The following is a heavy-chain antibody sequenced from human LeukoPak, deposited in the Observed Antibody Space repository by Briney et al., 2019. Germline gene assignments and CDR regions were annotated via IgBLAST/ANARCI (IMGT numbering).Heavy chain of an antibody. J-gene: IGHJ4*02. CDR3: ARVSIAVAGTFDY. D-gene: IGHD6-19*01. V-gene: IGHV4-61*01. CDR1: GGSVSSGSYY. CDR2: IYCSGST. Sequence: SETLSLTCTVSGGSVSSGSYYWSWIRQPPGKGLEWIGYIYCSGSTNYNPSLKSRVTISVDTSKNQFSLKLSSVTAADTAVYYCARVSIAVAGTFDYWGQGTLVTVSS.